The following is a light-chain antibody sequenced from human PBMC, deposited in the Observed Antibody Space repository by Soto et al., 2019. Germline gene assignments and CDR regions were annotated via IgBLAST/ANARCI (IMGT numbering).Light chain of an antibody. CDR1: QSVDSN. V-gene: IGKV3D-15*01. CDR2: GAS. J-gene: IGKJ5*01. CDR3: QQYGSSLFT. Sequence: EIPMTQSPTTLSESPGERVTISCRASQSVDSNLAWYQQKPGQAPRLLIFGASTRATGIPARFSGSGSGTDFTLTISSLQSEDFGVYFCQQYGSSLFTFGQGTRLEIK.